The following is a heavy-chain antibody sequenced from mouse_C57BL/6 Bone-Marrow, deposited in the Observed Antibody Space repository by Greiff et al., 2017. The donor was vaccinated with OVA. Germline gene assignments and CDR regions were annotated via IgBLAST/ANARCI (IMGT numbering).Heavy chain of an antibody. CDR1: GFTFSSYG. D-gene: IGHD2-3*01. Sequence: EVHLVESGGDLVKPGGSLKLSCAASGFTFSSYGMSWVRQTPDKRLEWVATISSGGSYTSYPDSVKGRFTISRDNAKNTLYLQMSSLKSEDTAMYYCARRDGYYYWYFDVWGTGTTVTVSS. CDR2: ISSGGSYT. CDR3: ARRDGYYYWYFDV. J-gene: IGHJ1*03. V-gene: IGHV5-6*01.